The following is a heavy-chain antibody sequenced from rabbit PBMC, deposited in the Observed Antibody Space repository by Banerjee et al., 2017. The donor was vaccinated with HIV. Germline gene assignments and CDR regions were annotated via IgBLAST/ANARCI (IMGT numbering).Heavy chain of an antibody. CDR3: ARSGIDISAYLSL. Sequence: QEQLVESGGDLVKPEGSLTLTCTASGFTISSTYWICWVRQAPGKGLEWIACIYPDYGSTDYASWVNGRFTISKTSSTTVTLQMTSMTAADTATYFCARSGIDISAYLSLWGPGTLVTVS. CDR2: IYPDYGST. J-gene: IGHJ4*01. CDR1: GFTISSTYW. V-gene: IGHV1S45*01. D-gene: IGHD1-1*01.